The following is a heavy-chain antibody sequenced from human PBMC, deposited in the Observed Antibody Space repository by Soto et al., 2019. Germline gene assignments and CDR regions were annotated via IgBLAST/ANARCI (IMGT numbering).Heavy chain of an antibody. CDR1: GVSINNHY. CDR2: IYYNGIT. D-gene: IGHD6-19*01. V-gene: IGHV4-59*05. CDR3: SGYSSGWYDDY. Sequence: SETLSLTCTVSGVSINNHYYSWIRPPPGKGLEWIGSIYYNGITNYNPSLKSRVTISVDTSKNQFSLKLSSVTVADTAVYYCSGYSSGWYDDYWGQGTLVTVSS. J-gene: IGHJ4*02.